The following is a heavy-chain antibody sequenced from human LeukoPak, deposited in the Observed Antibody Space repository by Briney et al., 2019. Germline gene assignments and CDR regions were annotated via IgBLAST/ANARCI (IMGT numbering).Heavy chain of an antibody. CDR3: AREEVGDSSSWNPYYYYYGMDV. V-gene: IGHV3-7*01. D-gene: IGHD6-13*01. Sequence: GGSLRLSCAASGFTFSTYWMSWVRQAPGKGLEWVANIKPDGSDKYYVDSVKGRFTISRDNAKNSLYLQMNSLRAEDTAVYYCAREEVGDSSSWNPYYYYYGMDVWGQGTTVTVSS. CDR1: GFTFSTYW. J-gene: IGHJ6*02. CDR2: IKPDGSDK.